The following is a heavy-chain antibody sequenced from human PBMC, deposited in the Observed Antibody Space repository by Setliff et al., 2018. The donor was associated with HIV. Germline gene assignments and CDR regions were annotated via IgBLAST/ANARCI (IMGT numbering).Heavy chain of an antibody. CDR3: ARGRQGLYYYSSGFSRGRYYDL. CDR2: IYYSGTT. V-gene: IGHV4-59*12. J-gene: IGHJ4*02. D-gene: IGHD3-22*01. Sequence: SETLSLTCTVSGGSISSYYWSWIRQPPGKGLEWIGYIYYSGTTNYNPSLKSRVTISVDTSKNQFSLKLSSVTAADTALYFCARGRQGLYYYSSGFSRGRYYDLWGQGTLVTVSS. CDR1: GGSISSYY.